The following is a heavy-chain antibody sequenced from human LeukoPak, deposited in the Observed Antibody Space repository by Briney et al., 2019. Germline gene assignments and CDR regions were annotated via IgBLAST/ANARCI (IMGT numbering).Heavy chain of an antibody. V-gene: IGHV3-64*01. CDR2: ISSNGGST. CDR3: ARDRSVTAITDAFDI. D-gene: IGHD2-21*02. CDR1: GFTFSSYA. J-gene: IGHJ3*02. Sequence: GGSLRLSCAASGFTFSSYAMHWVRQAPGKGLEYVSAISSNGGSTYYANSVKGRFTISRDNSKNTLYLQMGSLRAEDMAVYYCARDRSVTAITDAFDIWGQGTMVTVSS.